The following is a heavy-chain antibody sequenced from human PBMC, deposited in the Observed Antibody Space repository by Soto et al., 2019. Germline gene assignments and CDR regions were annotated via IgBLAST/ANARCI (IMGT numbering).Heavy chain of an antibody. V-gene: IGHV3-23*01. D-gene: IGHD2-15*01. CDR1: GITFSIYA. Sequence: EVQLLQSGGGLVQPGGSLRLSCSASGITFSIYAMSWVRQAPGKGLEWVSAISGRGDNTYYADSVEGRFTISRDNSKKTLYLQMNRLRADDTAIYWVVQLTILYMHVWGEGTTVTVFS. J-gene: IGHJ6*03. CDR2: ISGRGDNT. CDR3: VQLTILYMHV.